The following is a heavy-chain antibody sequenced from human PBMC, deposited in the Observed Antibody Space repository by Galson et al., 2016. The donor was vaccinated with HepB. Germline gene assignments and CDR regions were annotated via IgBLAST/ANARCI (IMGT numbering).Heavy chain of an antibody. Sequence: SLRLSCAASGFTFFTYAMTWVRQAPGKGLEWVSTLDKSGGAKYYAGSLLGRFTISRDNSKNTLYLEMNSLTADDTAVYFCAKAGGGWNYIDYWGQGTLVIVSS. D-gene: IGHD6-19*01. CDR3: AKAGGGWNYIDY. CDR2: LDKSGGAK. J-gene: IGHJ4*02. V-gene: IGHV3-23*01. CDR1: GFTFFTYA.